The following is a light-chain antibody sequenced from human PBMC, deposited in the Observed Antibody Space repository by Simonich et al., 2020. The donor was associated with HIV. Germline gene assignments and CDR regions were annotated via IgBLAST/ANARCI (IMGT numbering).Light chain of an antibody. J-gene: IGKJ2*01. Sequence: AIQLTQSPSSLSASVGDRVTITCRASQGISSALAWYQQKPGKAPKLLFYDASSLESGVPSRFSGSGSGTDFTLTISSLQAEDVAVYYCQQYYTTPHTFGQGTKLEIK. CDR1: QGISSA. V-gene: IGKV1-13*02. CDR2: DAS. CDR3: QQYYTTPHT.